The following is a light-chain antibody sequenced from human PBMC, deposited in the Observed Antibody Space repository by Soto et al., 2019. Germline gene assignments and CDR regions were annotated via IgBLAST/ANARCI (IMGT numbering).Light chain of an antibody. J-gene: IGKJ2*01. V-gene: IGKV3-20*01. CDR2: GAS. CDR1: QTVSSDY. Sequence: IELTQSPDTLSLSPGERATLSCRASQTVSSDYLAWYQQKPGQAPRLLIYGASTRSTGIPVRFSGSGSGTDFTLTITKLEPEDFGMYYCRQYGNSPWMYTFGRGTKVEIK. CDR3: RQYGNSPWMYT.